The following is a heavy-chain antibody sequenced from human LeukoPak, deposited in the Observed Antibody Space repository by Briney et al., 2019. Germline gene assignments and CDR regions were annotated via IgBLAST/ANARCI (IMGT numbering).Heavy chain of an antibody. V-gene: IGHV1-2*02. D-gene: IGHD4-17*01. CDR1: GYTFTGYY. CDR3: ARDPLAVTVTTFQINWFDP. Sequence: ASVKVSCKASGYTFTGYYMHWVRQAPGQGLEWMGWINPNSGGTNYAQKFQGRVTMTRDTSISTAYMELSRLRSDDTAVYYCARDPLAVTVTTFQINWFDPWGQGTLVTVSS. CDR2: INPNSGGT. J-gene: IGHJ5*02.